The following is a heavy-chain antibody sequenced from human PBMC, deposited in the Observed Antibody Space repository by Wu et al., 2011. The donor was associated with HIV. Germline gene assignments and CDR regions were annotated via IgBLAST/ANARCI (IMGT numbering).Heavy chain of an antibody. CDR1: GGTFSSYA. D-gene: IGHD3-10*01. J-gene: IGHJ5*02. CDR2: IIPIFGTV. Sequence: QVQLVQSGAEVKKPGSSVKVSCKASGGTFSSYAISWVRQAPGQGLEWMGGIIPIFGTVNYAQKFQGRVTITADKSTSTAYMELSSLRSEDTAVYYCARGSTSRTYGSGGILSYNWFDPWAREPWSPSPQ. CDR3: ARGSTSRTYGSGGILSYNWFDP. V-gene: IGHV1-69*14.